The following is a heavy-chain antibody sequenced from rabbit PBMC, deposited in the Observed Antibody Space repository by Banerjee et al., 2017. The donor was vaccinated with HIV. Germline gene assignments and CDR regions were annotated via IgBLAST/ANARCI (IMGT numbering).Heavy chain of an antibody. D-gene: IGHD2-1*01. CDR2: IYPDYGST. Sequence: QEQLVESGGGLVTLGGSLKLSCKASGIDFSSYGISWVRQAPGKGLEWIAYIYPDYGSTDYASWVNGRFTISLDNAQNTVFLQMTSLTAADTATYFCARKNDDYGDSVLDLWGQGTLVTVS. V-gene: IGHV1S47*01. CDR3: ARKNDDYGDSVLDL. J-gene: IGHJ3*01. CDR1: GIDFSSYG.